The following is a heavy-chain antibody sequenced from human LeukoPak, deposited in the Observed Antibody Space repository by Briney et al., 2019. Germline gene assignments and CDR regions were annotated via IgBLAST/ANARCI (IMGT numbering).Heavy chain of an antibody. CDR1: GGSFSGYY. CDR2: INHSGST. CDR3: AVGDSSSWYFDY. J-gene: IGHJ4*02. Sequence: PSETLSLTCAVYGGSFSGYYWSWIRQPPGKGLEWIGEINHSGSTNYNPSLKSRVTISVDKSKNQFSLKLSSVTAADTAVYYCAVGDSSSWYFDYWGQGTLVTVSS. D-gene: IGHD6-13*01. V-gene: IGHV4-34*01.